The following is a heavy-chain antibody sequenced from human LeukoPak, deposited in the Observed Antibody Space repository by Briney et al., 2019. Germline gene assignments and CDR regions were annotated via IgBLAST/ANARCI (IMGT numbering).Heavy chain of an antibody. V-gene: IGHV1-69*13. CDR2: IIPIFGTA. D-gene: IGHD6-13*01. CDR3: ARVAAGMRRGFDP. J-gene: IGHJ5*02. CDR1: GGTFSSYA. Sequence: ASVKVSCKASGGTFSSYAISWVRQAPGQGLEWMEGIIPIFGTANYAQKFQGRVTITADESTSTAYMELSSLRSEDTAVYYCARVAAGMRRGFDPWGQGTLVTVSS.